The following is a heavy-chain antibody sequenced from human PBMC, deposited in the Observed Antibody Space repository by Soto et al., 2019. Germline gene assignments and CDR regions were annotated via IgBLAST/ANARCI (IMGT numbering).Heavy chain of an antibody. CDR2: ISGSDGST. V-gene: IGHV3-23*01. D-gene: IGHD3-16*01. Sequence: SCKASGFTFISYAISWVRQAPGKGLEWVSVISGSDGSTYYADSVKGRFTISRDNSKNTLYLQMNSLRAEDTAVYYCAKAPGDHVWGSLDYWGQGTLVTVSS. CDR1: GFTFISYA. J-gene: IGHJ4*02. CDR3: AKAPGDHVWGSLDY.